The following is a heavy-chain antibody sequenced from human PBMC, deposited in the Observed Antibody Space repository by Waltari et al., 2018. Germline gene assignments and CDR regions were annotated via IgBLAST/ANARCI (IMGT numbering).Heavy chain of an antibody. CDR1: GYTLTELT. D-gene: IGHD3-22*01. Sequence: QVQLVHSGAEVKKPGASVKVSCKVSGYTLTELTIPWVRTAPGHGTEWMGGVDPEDGETIYAQKFQGRVTMTEDTSTDTAYMELSSLRSEDTAVYYCATGGYYDSSGYYSHNWYFDLWGRGTLVTVSS. CDR3: ATGGYYDSSGYYSHNWYFDL. J-gene: IGHJ2*01. CDR2: VDPEDGET. V-gene: IGHV1-24*01.